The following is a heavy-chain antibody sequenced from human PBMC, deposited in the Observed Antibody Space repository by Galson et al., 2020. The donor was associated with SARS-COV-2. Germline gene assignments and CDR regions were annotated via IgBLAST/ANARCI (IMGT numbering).Heavy chain of an antibody. V-gene: IGHV3-23*01. CDR3: GRDPNGDYVGAFDF. Sequence: GGSLRVSCAASGFTFNNYAMTWVRQTPGTGLEWVSSITGGGHASYADSVKGRFTISRDNSVNTVFLQMNGLRAEDAAVYYCGRDPNGDYVGAFDFWGRGTGVTVSS. D-gene: IGHD2-8*01. CDR2: ITGGGHA. CDR1: GFTFNNYA. J-gene: IGHJ3*01.